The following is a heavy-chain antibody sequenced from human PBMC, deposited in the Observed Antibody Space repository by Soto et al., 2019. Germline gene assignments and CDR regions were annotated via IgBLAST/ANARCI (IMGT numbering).Heavy chain of an antibody. Sequence: QVQLVQSGAEVKKPGASVKVSCKASGYTLTSYGISWVRQAPGQGLEWMGWISSYKGNTNYAQKLQGRVTMTTDTSTNTAYMELRSLRSDDTAVYYCAREYFGVASFYFDYWGQGTLVTVSS. CDR1: GYTLTSYG. D-gene: IGHD3-3*01. CDR2: ISSYKGNT. V-gene: IGHV1-18*01. J-gene: IGHJ4*02. CDR3: AREYFGVASFYFDY.